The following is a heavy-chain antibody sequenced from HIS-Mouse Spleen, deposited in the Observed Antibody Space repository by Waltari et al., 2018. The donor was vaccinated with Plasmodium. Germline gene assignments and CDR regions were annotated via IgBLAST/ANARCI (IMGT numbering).Heavy chain of an antibody. Sequence: EVQLVESGGGLVQPGGSLRLSCAASGFTFSSYWMSWVRQAPGKGVGWVANIKQDGSEKYYVDSVKGRVTSSRDNAKNSRYLQMNSLRAEDTAVYYGASSWYWYFDLWGRGTLVTVSS. CDR1: GFTFSSYW. CDR2: IKQDGSEK. V-gene: IGHV3-7*01. D-gene: IGHD6-13*01. CDR3: ASSWYWYFDL. J-gene: IGHJ2*01.